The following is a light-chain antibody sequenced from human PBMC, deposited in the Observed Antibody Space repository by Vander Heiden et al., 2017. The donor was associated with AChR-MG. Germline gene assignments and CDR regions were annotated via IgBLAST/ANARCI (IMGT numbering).Light chain of an antibody. CDR1: QDISSA. V-gene: IGKV1-13*02. Sequence: AIQMTQSPSSLSASVGDRVTITCRASQDISSALIWYQQKPGKVPKVLIYDASSLGSGVPSRFSGSGSGTEFTLTISSLQPEDFATYHCQHASSSPLTFGGGTKVDIK. J-gene: IGKJ4*01. CDR3: QHASSSPLT. CDR2: DAS.